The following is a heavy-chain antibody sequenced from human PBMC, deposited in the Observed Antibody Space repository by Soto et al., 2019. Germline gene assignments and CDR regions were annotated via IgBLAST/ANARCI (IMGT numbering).Heavy chain of an antibody. D-gene: IGHD3-22*01. CDR2: IYYTGST. Sequence: SETLSLTCTVSGGSIGSYYWSWIRQPPGKGLEWIGHIYYTGSTNYNPSLKGRVTMSIDTSENQFSLKLRSGTAADTAVYYCARHYFDSSGYYFALGLDVWGQGTPVTVS. CDR3: ARHYFDSSGYYFALGLDV. J-gene: IGHJ6*02. CDR1: GGSIGSYY. V-gene: IGHV4-59*08.